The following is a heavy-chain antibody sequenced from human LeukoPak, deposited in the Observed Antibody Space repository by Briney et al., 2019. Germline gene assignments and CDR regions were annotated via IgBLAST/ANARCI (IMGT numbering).Heavy chain of an antibody. CDR2: INWNGGST. Sequence: GGSLRLSCAASGFTFDDYGMSWVRQAPGKGLEWVSGINWNGGSTGYADSVKGRFTISRDNAKNSLYLQMNSLRAEDTAVYYCARDMFGWLRLSHTRTFDYWGQGTLVTVSS. CDR3: ARDMFGWLRLSHTRTFDY. CDR1: GFTFDDYG. J-gene: IGHJ4*02. V-gene: IGHV3-20*04. D-gene: IGHD5-12*01.